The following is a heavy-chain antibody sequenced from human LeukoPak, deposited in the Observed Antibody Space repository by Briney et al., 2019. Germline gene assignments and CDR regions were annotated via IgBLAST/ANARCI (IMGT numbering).Heavy chain of an antibody. CDR1: GFTFSSYW. Sequence: GGSLRLSCAASGFTFSSYWMSWVRQAPGKGLEWVANIKQDGSEKYYVDSVKGRFTISRDNAKNSLYLQMDSLRAEDTALYYCAKDSSSSAVGAFDIWGQGTMVTVSS. D-gene: IGHD6-6*01. CDR3: AKDSSSSAVGAFDI. V-gene: IGHV3-7*03. J-gene: IGHJ3*02. CDR2: IKQDGSEK.